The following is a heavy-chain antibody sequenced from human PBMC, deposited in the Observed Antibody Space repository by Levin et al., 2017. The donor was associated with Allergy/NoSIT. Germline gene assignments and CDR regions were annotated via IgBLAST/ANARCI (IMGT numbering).Heavy chain of an antibody. CDR1: GFTFSSYG. CDR3: ARVLRFYYYYYMDG. V-gene: IGHV3-33*01. D-gene: IGHD5-12*01. J-gene: IGHJ6*03. Sequence: GGSLRLSCAASGFTFSSYGMHWVRQAPGKGLEWVAVIWDDGYKKYYADSVKGRFTISRDNSKNTLYLQMNSLRAEDKAVYYCARVLRFYYYYYMDGWGKGTTVTVSS. CDR2: IWDDGYKK.